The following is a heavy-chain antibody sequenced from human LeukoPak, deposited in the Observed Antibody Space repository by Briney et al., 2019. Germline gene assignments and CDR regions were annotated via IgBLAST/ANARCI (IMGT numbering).Heavy chain of an antibody. CDR1: GFTFGSYA. V-gene: IGHV3-23*01. CDR2: ISGSGDDT. J-gene: IGHJ6*03. Sequence: PGGSLRLSCAGSGFTFGSYAMSWVRQAPGKGLEWVSAISGSGDDTYYADPVKGRFTISSDNSKNTLFLQMNSLRAEDTAVYYCAKMRSYYYDMDVWGKGTTVAVSS. CDR3: AKMRSYYYDMDV.